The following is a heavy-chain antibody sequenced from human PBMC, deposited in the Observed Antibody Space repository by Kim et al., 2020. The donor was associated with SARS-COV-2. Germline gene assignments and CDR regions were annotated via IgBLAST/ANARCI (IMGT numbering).Heavy chain of an antibody. Sequence: GGSLRLSCAASGFTFSSYAMSWVRQAPGKGLEWVSVIYSGGSSTYYADSVKGRFTISRDNSKNTLYLQMNSLRAEDTAVYYCAKDGGLPTVVTPHWYFDLWGRGTLVTVSS. D-gene: IGHD4-17*01. CDR1: GFTFSSYA. J-gene: IGHJ2*01. CDR2: IYSGGSST. V-gene: IGHV3-23*03. CDR3: AKDGGLPTVVTPHWYFDL.